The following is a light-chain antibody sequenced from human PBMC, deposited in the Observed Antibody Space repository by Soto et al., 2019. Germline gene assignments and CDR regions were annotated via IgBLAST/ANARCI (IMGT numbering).Light chain of an antibody. Sequence: EIVLTQSPATLSLSPGERDTLSCRASQSVSSYLAWYQQKPGQAPRLLTYDAPNRYTGIPARFSGSGSGTDFTLTISSLEPEDFAVYYCQQRSNWTLTFGGGTKVEIK. CDR1: QSVSSY. V-gene: IGKV3-11*01. CDR3: QQRSNWTLT. CDR2: DAP. J-gene: IGKJ4*01.